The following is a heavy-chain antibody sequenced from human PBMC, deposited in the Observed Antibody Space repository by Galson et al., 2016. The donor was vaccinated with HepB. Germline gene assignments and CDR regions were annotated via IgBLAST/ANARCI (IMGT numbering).Heavy chain of an antibody. V-gene: IGHV4-31*03. CDR3: ARDAHYGDLHNDAFGI. J-gene: IGHJ3*02. Sequence: TLSLTCTVSGGSISSGIYYWSWIRQHPGKGLEWIGYIYYSGSTYYNPSLKSRVTISVDTSKNQFSLKLSSVTAADTAVYYCARDAHYGDLHNDAFGIWGQRNMVTVSS. CDR2: IYYSGST. D-gene: IGHD4-17*01. CDR1: GGSISSGIYY.